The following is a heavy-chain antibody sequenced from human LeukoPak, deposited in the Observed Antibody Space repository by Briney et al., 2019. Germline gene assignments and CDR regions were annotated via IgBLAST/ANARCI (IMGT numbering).Heavy chain of an antibody. J-gene: IGHJ4*02. CDR2: IYYSGST. V-gene: IGHV4-39*02. CDR3: ARDHSNYDFDY. Sequence: SETLSLTCTVSGGSISSSSYYWGWIRQPPGKGLGWIGSIYYSGSTYYNPSLKSRVTISVDTSKNQFSLKLSSVTAADTAVYYCARDHSNYDFDYWGQGTLVTVSS. D-gene: IGHD4-11*01. CDR1: GGSISSSSYY.